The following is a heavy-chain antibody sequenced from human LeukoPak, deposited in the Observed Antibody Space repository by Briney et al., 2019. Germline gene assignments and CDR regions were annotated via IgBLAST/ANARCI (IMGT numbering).Heavy chain of an antibody. D-gene: IGHD2-2*01. CDR3: ATATTEIVVVPAATYYYYMDV. V-gene: IGHV1-24*01. J-gene: IGHJ6*03. CDR1: GYTLTELS. CDR2: FDPEDGET. Sequence: GASVKVSCKVSGYTLTELSMHWVRQAPGKGLEGMGGFDPEDGETIYAQKFQGRVTMTEDTSTDTAYMELSSLRSEDTAVYYCATATTEIVVVPAATYYYYMDVWGKGTTVTVSS.